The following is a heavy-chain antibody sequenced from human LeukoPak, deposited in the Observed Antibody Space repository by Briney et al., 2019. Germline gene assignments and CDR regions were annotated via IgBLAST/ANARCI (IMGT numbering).Heavy chain of an antibody. CDR3: ASPVLRFFDGVPGY. Sequence: PGGSLRLSCTVSGFIFEDYAMHWVRQVPGKGLEWVSSITSNSGYVAYAGSVKGRFTISRDNAKNSLYLQMNSLRAEDTAVYYCASPVLRFFDGVPGYWGQGTLVTVSS. CDR2: ITSNSGYV. J-gene: IGHJ4*02. D-gene: IGHD3-9*01. V-gene: IGHV3-9*01. CDR1: GFIFEDYA.